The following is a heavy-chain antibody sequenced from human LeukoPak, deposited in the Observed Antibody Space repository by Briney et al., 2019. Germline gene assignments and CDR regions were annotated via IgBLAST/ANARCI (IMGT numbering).Heavy chain of an antibody. Sequence: ASVKVSCKASGYTFTSYYMHWVRQAPGQGLEWMGWINPNSGGTNYAQKFQGRVTMTRDTSISTAYMELSRLRSDDTAVYYCASRNKYYYDSSGYYYVRGGFAFDIWGQGTMVTVSS. J-gene: IGHJ3*02. CDR1: GYTFTSYY. CDR2: INPNSGGT. CDR3: ASRNKYYYDSSGYYYVRGGFAFDI. V-gene: IGHV1-2*02. D-gene: IGHD3-22*01.